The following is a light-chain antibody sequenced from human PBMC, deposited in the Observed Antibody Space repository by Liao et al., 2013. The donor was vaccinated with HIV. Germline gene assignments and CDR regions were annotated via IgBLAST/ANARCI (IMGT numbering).Light chain of an antibody. CDR1: KLGDQY. J-gene: IGLJ3*02. Sequence: SYELTQPPSVSVSPGETASVTCSGDKLGDQYVSWYQQRPGQSPILVIYEDTKRPSGIPERFSGSNSGNTATLTISGTQALDEADYYCQAWDSSIWVFGGGTKLTVL. V-gene: IGLV3-1*01. CDR2: EDT. CDR3: QAWDSSIWV.